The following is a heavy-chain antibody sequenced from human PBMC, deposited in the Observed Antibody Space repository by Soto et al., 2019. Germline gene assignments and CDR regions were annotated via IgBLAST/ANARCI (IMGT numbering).Heavy chain of an antibody. CDR2: ISYDGSNE. V-gene: IGHV3-30*18. D-gene: IGHD1-26*01. Sequence: GGSLRLSCAPSGFTFSGYGMHWVRQAPGKGLEWVAFISYDGSNEYYADSVKGRFTISRDNSQNTLYLQMNSLGVEDTAVYYCAKRGSGGSHRYFDYWGQGTLVTVSS. CDR3: AKRGSGGSHRYFDY. CDR1: GFTFSGYG. J-gene: IGHJ4*02.